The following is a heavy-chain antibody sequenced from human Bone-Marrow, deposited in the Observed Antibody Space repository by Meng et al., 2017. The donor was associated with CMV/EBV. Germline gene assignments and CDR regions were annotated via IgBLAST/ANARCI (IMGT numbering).Heavy chain of an antibody. Sequence: GESLKIFCAASGFTFSSYEMNWVRQAPGKGLEWVANIKEDGSQKYYVDSVKGRFTISRDNADNSLYLQMNRLRAEDTAVYYCARDVGWFAHDYWGQGTLVTVSS. CDR1: GFTFSSYE. CDR3: ARDVGWFAHDY. D-gene: IGHD3-3*01. J-gene: IGHJ4*02. V-gene: IGHV3-7*01. CDR2: IKEDGSQK.